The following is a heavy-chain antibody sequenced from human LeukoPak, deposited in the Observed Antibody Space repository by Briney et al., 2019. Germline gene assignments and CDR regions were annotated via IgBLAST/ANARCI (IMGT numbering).Heavy chain of an antibody. CDR2: IWYDGSKK. J-gene: IGHJ4*02. CDR3: ARDRAARYFDY. CDR1: GSTFSNHG. V-gene: IGHV3-33*01. Sequence: PGGSLRLSCAASGSTFSNHGMHWVRQAPGKGLEWVAVIWYDGSKKYYADAVKGRLTISRDNSKNMLYLDMNSLRAEDTAVYYCARDRAARYFDYWGQGTLVTVSS.